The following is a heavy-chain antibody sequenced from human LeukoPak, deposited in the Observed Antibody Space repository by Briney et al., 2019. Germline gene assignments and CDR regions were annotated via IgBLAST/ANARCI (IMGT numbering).Heavy chain of an antibody. CDR1: GYTITGYY. V-gene: IGHV1-2*06. D-gene: IGHD3-22*01. CDR2: INPNSGGT. Sequence: ASVKVSCKASGYTITGYYLHWVRQAPGQGLEWMGRINPNSGGTNSAQKFQGRITMTRDTSLSTAYMELSGLRSDDTAVYYCARDRXDDTVXYFDXXXQGTLVTVSS. J-gene: IGHJ4*02. CDR3: ARDRXDDTVXYFDX.